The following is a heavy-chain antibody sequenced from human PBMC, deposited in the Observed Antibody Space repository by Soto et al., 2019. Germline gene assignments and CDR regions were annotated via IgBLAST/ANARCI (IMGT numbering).Heavy chain of an antibody. D-gene: IGHD5-18*01. V-gene: IGHV3-33*08. J-gene: IGHJ4*02. CDR1: GFIFSSYG. CDR2: IWYDGSNK. Sequence: GGSLSLFCAASGFIFSSYGMHWVRQAPGKGLEWVAVIWYDGSNKYYADSVKGRFTISRDNSKNTLYLQMNSLRAEDTAVYYCARGIDTAMVLDYWGQGTLVTVSS. CDR3: ARGIDTAMVLDY.